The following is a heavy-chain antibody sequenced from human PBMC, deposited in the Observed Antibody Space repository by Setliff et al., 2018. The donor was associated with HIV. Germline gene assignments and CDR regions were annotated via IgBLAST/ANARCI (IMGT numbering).Heavy chain of an antibody. Sequence: SVKVSCKAAGGTFNNYVFSWVRKAPGRGLEWIGTIIPILDTTNYAQKFQGRVTMTRDTSTSTVYMELSSLRSEDAAVYYCARDIRAGNYPPYSYFYYMDVWGKGTTVTVSS. CDR3: ARDIRAGNYPPYSYFYYMDV. V-gene: IGHV1-69*04. J-gene: IGHJ6*03. CDR2: IIPILDTT. CDR1: GGTFNNYV. D-gene: IGHD4-4*01.